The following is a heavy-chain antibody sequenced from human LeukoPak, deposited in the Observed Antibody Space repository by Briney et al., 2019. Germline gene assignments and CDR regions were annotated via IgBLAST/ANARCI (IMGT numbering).Heavy chain of an antibody. J-gene: IGHJ3*02. D-gene: IGHD7-27*01. V-gene: IGHV3-21*01. CDR1: GITFTGHS. CDR2: IGSSSTSI. Sequence: GGSLRPSCSASGITFTGHSMNWVRQAPGKGLEWVSAIGSSSTSIYYADSVKGRFTVSRDNAKNSLYLQMNSLRAEDTALYYCARESGEAFDIWGQGTMVTVSS. CDR3: ARESGEAFDI.